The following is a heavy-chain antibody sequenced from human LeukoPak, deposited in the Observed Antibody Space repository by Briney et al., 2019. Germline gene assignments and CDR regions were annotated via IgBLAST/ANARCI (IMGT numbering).Heavy chain of an antibody. Sequence: SETLSLTCAVYGGSFSGYYWSWIRQPPGKGLEWIGEINHSGSTNYNPSLKSRVTISVDTSKNQFSLKLSSVTAADTAVYYCARLYGARDCWGQGTLVTVSS. CDR1: GGSFSGYY. V-gene: IGHV4-34*01. J-gene: IGHJ4*02. CDR2: INHSGST. D-gene: IGHD4-17*01. CDR3: ARLYGARDC.